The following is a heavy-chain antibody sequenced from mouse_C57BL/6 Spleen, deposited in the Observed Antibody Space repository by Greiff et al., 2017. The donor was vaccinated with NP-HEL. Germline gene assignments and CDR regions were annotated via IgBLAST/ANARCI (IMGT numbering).Heavy chain of an antibody. CDR3: AREKFITTVEFAY. CDR1: GYTFTSYW. V-gene: IGHV1-53*01. D-gene: IGHD1-1*01. CDR2: INPSNGGT. Sequence: QVQLQQPGTELVKPGASVKLSCKASGYTFTSYWMHWVKQRPGQGLEWIGNINPSNGGTNYNEKFKSKATLTVDKSSSTAYMQLSSLTSADSAVYYCAREKFITTVEFAYWGQGTLVTVSA. J-gene: IGHJ3*01.